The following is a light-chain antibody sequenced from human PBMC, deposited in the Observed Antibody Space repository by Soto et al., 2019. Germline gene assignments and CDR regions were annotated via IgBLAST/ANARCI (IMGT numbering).Light chain of an antibody. V-gene: IGKV3-20*01. CDR3: QQYSSSGT. Sequence: ELVLTQSPGTLSLSPGERATLSCRASQSVSSNYLAWYQQKPGQAPRLLIYGASSRATGIPDRFSGSASGTVSTLTISRLEPEDSAVYYCQQYSSSGTFGQGTKVDIK. J-gene: IGKJ1*01. CDR2: GAS. CDR1: QSVSSNY.